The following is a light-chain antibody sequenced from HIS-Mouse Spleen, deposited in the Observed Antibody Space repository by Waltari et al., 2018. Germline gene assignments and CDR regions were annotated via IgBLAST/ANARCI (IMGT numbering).Light chain of an antibody. J-gene: IGLJ3*02. Sequence: QSVLTQPPSASGTPGQRVTISCSGSSSNIGRNYVYWYPQLPGTAPTPLIYRNNPRPSGVPARFSGCKSGTSASLAISGLRSEDEADYYWAAWDDSLSGRVFGGGTKLTVL. CDR1: SSNIGRNY. V-gene: IGLV1-47*01. CDR2: RNN. CDR3: AAWDDSLSGRV.